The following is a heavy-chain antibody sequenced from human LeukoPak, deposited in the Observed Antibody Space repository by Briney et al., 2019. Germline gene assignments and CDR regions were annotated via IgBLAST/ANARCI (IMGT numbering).Heavy chain of an antibody. Sequence: GGSLRLSCAASGFTFSSYSMNWVRRAPGKGLEWVSSISSSRSYIYYADSVKGRFTISRDNAKNSLYLQMNSLRAEDTAVYYCARLILEQHSYYYYYYYMDVWGKGTTVTVSS. J-gene: IGHJ6*03. CDR3: ARLILEQHSYYYYYYYMDV. CDR1: GFTFSSYS. CDR2: ISSSRSYI. V-gene: IGHV3-21*01. D-gene: IGHD3-3*01.